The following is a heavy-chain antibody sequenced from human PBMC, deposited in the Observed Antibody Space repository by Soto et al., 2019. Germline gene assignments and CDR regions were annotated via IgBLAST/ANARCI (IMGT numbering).Heavy chain of an antibody. V-gene: IGHV4-30-2*06. J-gene: IGHJ6*04. D-gene: IGHD2-15*01. Sequence: QLQLQGSGSRLVKPSQTLSLSCTVSGGSISSAGYSWSWIRQSPGKDLEWIGYIYHSVNAFYNPSLKFRVAMSLDRSRSQFSLNLASVTAADTAVYFCASCSQAVSFVALDVWGEGTTVVGAS. CDR3: ASCSQAVSFVALDV. CDR2: IYHSVNA. CDR1: GGSISSAGYS.